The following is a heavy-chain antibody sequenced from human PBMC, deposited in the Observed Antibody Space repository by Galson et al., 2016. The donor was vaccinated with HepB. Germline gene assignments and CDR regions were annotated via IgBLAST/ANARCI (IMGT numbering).Heavy chain of an antibody. CDR2: ITAYNGNT. D-gene: IGHD6-19*01. CDR1: GYIFGSYG. V-gene: IGHV1-18*04. J-gene: IGHJ4*02. CDR3: ARGAGGGGHLDF. Sequence: SVKVSCKASGYIFGSYGIIWVRQAPGQGLEWVGWITAYNGNTNSAQKVQGRVTMTTDTTTSTGYMELGSLRSDDTAVYYCARGAGGGGHLDFWGQGTLVTVSS.